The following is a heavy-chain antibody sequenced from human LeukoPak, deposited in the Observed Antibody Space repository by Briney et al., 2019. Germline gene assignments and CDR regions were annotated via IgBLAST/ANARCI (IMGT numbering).Heavy chain of an antibody. V-gene: IGHV3-23*01. CDR3: AKDPSFRPGYFDY. J-gene: IGHJ4*02. CDR1: GFTFSSYA. Sequence: GGSLRLSCAASGFTFSSYAMSWVRQAPGKGLEWVSAISGSGGSTYYADYVKGRFTLSRDNSKNTLYLQMNSLRAEDTAVYYCAKDPSFRPGYFDYWGQGTLVTVSS. CDR2: ISGSGGST.